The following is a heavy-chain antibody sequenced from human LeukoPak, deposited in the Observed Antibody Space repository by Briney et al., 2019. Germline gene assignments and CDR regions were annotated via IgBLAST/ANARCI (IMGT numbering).Heavy chain of an antibody. V-gene: IGHV4-34*01. J-gene: IGHJ4*02. Sequence: SETLSLTCAVYGGSFSGYYWSWIRPPPGKGLEWIGEINHSGSTNYNPSLKSRVTISVDTSKNQFSLKLSSVTAADTAVYYCARGPSPDYWGQGTLVTVSS. CDR2: INHSGST. CDR1: GGSFSGYY. CDR3: ARGPSPDY.